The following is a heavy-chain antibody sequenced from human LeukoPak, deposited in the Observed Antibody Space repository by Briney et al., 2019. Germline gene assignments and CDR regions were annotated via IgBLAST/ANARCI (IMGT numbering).Heavy chain of an antibody. J-gene: IGHJ1*01. CDR3: ARTSSPYYYDSSGFQH. D-gene: IGHD3-22*01. CDR1: GYTFTSYG. CDR2: ISAYNGNT. Sequence: ASVKVSCKASGYTFTSYGISWVRQAPGQGLEWMGWISAYNGNTNYAQKLQGRVTMTTDTSTSTAYMELSSLRSEDTAVYYCARTSSPYYYDSSGFQHWGQGTLVTVSS. V-gene: IGHV1-18*01.